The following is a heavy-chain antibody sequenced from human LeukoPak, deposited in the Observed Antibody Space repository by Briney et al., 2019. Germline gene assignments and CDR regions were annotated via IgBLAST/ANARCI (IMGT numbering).Heavy chain of an antibody. J-gene: IGHJ6*02. Sequence: GASVKVSCKTSGYTFTYYGVIWVRQAPGQGLEWMVGISGYNGNTKYAEKFQDRVSMSRDSSTGTAYMEVRSLTSDDTAVYYCARDLYLSLEVADPRGGMDVWGQGTTVTVSS. CDR1: GYTFTYYG. V-gene: IGHV1-18*04. D-gene: IGHD6-19*01. CDR3: ARDLYLSLEVADPRGGMDV. CDR2: ISGYNGNT.